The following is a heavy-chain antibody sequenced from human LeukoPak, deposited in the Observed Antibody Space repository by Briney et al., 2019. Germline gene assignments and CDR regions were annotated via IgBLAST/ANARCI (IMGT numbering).Heavy chain of an antibody. CDR3: ARSNDTSGYFYWFDL. CDR1: GGSITSSY. D-gene: IGHD3-22*01. CDR2: MYYTGST. V-gene: IGHV4-59*01. Sequence: SETLSLTCAVSGGSITSSYWSWIRQSPGRGLEWIGSMYYTGSTSYHPFLKSRLTISLDTSRTQFSLKLSSVTPADTALYYCARSNDTSGYFYWFDLWGQGSLVTVSS. J-gene: IGHJ5*02.